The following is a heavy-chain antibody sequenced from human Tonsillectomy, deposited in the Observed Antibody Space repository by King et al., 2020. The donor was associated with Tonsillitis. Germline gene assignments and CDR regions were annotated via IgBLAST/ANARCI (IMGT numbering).Heavy chain of an antibody. D-gene: IGHD3-10*01. Sequence: QLVQSGGEVKKPGASVKVSCKASGYIFINYGITWVRQAPGQGLEWMGWSSAYKGNTNYAQKFQGRVIMTTDTSTNTAYMELRSLRSDDTAVYYCARDDEYSGGRYGSGSYQAYWGQGTLVTVSS. CDR2: SSAYKGNT. V-gene: IGHV1-18*01. J-gene: IGHJ4*02. CDR3: ARDDEYSGGRYGSGSYQAY. CDR1: GYIFINYG.